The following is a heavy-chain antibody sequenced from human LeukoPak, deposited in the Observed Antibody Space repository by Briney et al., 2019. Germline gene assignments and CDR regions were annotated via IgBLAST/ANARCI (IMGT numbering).Heavy chain of an antibody. CDR1: GGSINSGGYY. D-gene: IGHD3-22*01. J-gene: IGHJ4*02. V-gene: IGHV4-31*03. Sequence: SETLSLTCTVSGGSINSGGYYWSWIRQHPGKGLEWIGYISHSGSTSYNPSLKSRVTISVDASNNEFSLRLTSVTAADTAVYYCARGGYYYDTCGPFDYWGQGTLVTVSS. CDR3: ARGGYYYDTCGPFDY. CDR2: ISHSGST.